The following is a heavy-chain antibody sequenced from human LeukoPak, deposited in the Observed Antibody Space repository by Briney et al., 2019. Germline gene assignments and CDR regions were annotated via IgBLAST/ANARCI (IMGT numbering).Heavy chain of an antibody. CDR1: GFTFSSSA. D-gene: IGHD4-17*01. V-gene: IGHV3-23*01. CDR3: ATAVGEGF. J-gene: IGHJ4*02. Sequence: PGGSLRLSCTASGFTFSSSAISWVRQAPGKGLEWVSAVSATGDDTYYADSAKGRFTISRDNSKNTLYLQMNSLRAEDTAVYYCATAVGEGFWGQGTLVTVSS. CDR2: VSATGDDT.